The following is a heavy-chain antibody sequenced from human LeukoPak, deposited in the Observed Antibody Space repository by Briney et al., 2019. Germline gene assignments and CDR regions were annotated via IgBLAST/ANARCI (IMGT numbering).Heavy chain of an antibody. J-gene: IGHJ4*02. Sequence: GGSLSLSCTVSGFTFGDYAMSWVRQAPGKGLEWVGFIRSKANGGTTDYAASVKGRFTISRDDSKSSLYLQMNSLKSEDTAVYYCARSRRFGEFVFDYWGQGTLVTVSS. V-gene: IGHV3-49*04. CDR3: ARSRRFGEFVFDY. CDR2: IRSKANGGTT. CDR1: GFTFGDYA. D-gene: IGHD3-10*01.